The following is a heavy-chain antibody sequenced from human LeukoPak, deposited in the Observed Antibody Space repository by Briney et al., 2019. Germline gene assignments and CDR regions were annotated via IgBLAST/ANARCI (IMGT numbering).Heavy chain of an antibody. CDR1: GFTFSTYS. Sequence: GGSLRLSCAASGFTFSTYSMNWVRQAPGKGLEWVSSISSSSSYIYYADSVKGRFTISRDNAKNSLYLQMNSLRADDTAVYYCARETYCSGGSCYKGNAFDIWGQGTMVTVSS. J-gene: IGHJ3*02. D-gene: IGHD2-15*01. CDR2: ISSSSSYI. CDR3: ARETYCSGGSCYKGNAFDI. V-gene: IGHV3-21*01.